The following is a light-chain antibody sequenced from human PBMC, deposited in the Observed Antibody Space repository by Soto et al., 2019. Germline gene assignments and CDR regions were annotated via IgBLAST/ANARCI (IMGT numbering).Light chain of an antibody. CDR3: CSYAGSYTEV. CDR2: DVS. J-gene: IGLJ1*01. CDR1: ISDVGGYNY. V-gene: IGLV2-11*01. Sequence: QCPLTQTRSVSGSPGQSYTISCTGTISDVGGYNYVSWYQQHPGKAPKLMIYDVSKRPSGVPDRFSGSKSGNTASLTISGLQAEDEADYYCCSYAGSYTEVFGTGTKVTVL.